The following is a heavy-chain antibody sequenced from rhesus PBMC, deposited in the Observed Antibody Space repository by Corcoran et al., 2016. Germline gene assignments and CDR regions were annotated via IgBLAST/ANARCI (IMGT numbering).Heavy chain of an antibody. Sequence: QVQLRESGPGLVKASETLSLTCIVYGVPISNSWWSWVRQSPGKGLEWIGEVNGKTVVASHKPSLQSRVTCSLGASQNQFFLRLSFLTAADTAVYFCATESLAHSWGQGILVTVSS. CDR2: VNGKTVVA. V-gene: IGHV4-80*01. CDR1: GVPISNSW. CDR3: ATESLAHS. D-gene: IGHD3-3*01. J-gene: IGHJ4*01.